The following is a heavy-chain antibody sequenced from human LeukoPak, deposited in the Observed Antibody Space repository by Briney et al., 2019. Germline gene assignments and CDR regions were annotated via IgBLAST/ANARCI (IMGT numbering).Heavy chain of an antibody. D-gene: IGHD1-1*01. Sequence: GGSLRLSCAASGFTSSTYEMNWVRHAPGKGLERVSYINSRGNTKHYTDSLKGRFTVSRDNTNNSLYLQMNSLRAEDTAMYYCARDQNWSPDWWGQGTLVTVSS. CDR2: INSRGNTK. J-gene: IGHJ4*02. CDR3: ARDQNWSPDW. CDR1: GFTSSTYE. V-gene: IGHV3-48*03.